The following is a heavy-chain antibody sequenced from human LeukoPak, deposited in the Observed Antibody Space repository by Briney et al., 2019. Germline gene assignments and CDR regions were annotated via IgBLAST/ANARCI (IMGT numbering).Heavy chain of an antibody. CDR3: ARYCSSTSCYAGGFDY. V-gene: IGHV4-59*01. D-gene: IGHD2-2*01. Sequence: PSETLSLTCTVSGGSISSYYWSWIRQPPGKGLEWIGYIYYSGSTNYNPSLKSRVTISVDTSKNQFSLKLSSVTAADTAVHYSARYCSSTSCYAGGFDYWGQGTLVTVSS. CDR2: IYYSGST. J-gene: IGHJ4*02. CDR1: GGSISSYY.